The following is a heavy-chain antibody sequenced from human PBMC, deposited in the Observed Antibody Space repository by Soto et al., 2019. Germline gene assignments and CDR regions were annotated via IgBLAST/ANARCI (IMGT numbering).Heavy chain of an antibody. CDR2: INHSGST. Sequence: QVQLQQWGAGLLKPSETLSLTCAVYGGSFSGYYWSWIRQPPGKGLEWIGEINHSGSTNYNPSLKRRVTISVDTSKNQVSLKLSSVTAADTAVYYCARASWLVPYWFDPWGQGTLVTVSS. D-gene: IGHD6-19*01. J-gene: IGHJ5*02. CDR1: GGSFSGYY. CDR3: ARASWLVPYWFDP. V-gene: IGHV4-34*01.